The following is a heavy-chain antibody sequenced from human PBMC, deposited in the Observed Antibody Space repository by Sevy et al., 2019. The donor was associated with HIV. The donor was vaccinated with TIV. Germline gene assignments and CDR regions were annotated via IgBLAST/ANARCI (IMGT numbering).Heavy chain of an antibody. V-gene: IGHV3-30*04. CDR1: GFTFSSYA. J-gene: IGHJ6*02. CDR2: ISYDGSNK. D-gene: IGHD4-4*01. CDR3: ARDYSNYGYYYYGMDV. Sequence: GGSLRLSCAASGFTFSSYAMYWVRQAPGKGLEWVAVISYDGSNKYYADSVKGRFTISRDNSKNTLYLQMNSLRAEDTAVYYCARDYSNYGYYYYGMDVWGQGTTVTVSS.